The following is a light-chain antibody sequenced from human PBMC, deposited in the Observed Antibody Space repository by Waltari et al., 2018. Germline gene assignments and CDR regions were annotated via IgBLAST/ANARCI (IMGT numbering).Light chain of an antibody. V-gene: IGKV1-39*01. CDR3: QQTYSDPRT. CDR1: QNIRTY. J-gene: IGKJ4*01. CDR2: AAY. Sequence: DIQMTQSPPSLSVSVGDRVTITCRASQNIRTYLNWYQQTPGKAPRLLIYAAYTLLSGGHAGFSASGSGTNFTLTISSLQPEDFATFYGQQTYSDPRTFGSGTKV.